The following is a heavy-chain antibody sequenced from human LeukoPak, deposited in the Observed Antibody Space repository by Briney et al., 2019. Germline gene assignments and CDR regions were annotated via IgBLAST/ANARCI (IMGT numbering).Heavy chain of an antibody. CDR1: GFTFSSYG. Sequence: GGSLRLSCAASGFTFSSYGMHWVRQAPGKGLEWVAVISYDGSNKYYADSVKGRFTISRDNSKNTLYLQMNSLRAEDTAVYYCARDLAHSGYDPVGDYWGQGTLVTVSS. D-gene: IGHD5-12*01. CDR2: ISYDGSNK. J-gene: IGHJ4*02. CDR3: ARDLAHSGYDPVGDY. V-gene: IGHV3-30*03.